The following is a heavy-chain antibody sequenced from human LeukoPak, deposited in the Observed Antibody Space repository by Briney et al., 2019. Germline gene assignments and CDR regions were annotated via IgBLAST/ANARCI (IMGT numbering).Heavy chain of an antibody. CDR1: GYTFSSYG. Sequence: ASVKVSCKASGYTFSSYGIYWMRQAPGQGLEWMRWINPNSGGTNYAQKFQGRVTMTRDTSISTAYMELSRLRSEDTAVYYCARGGGSGYLAFDYWGQGTLVTVSS. D-gene: IGHD3-22*01. CDR3: ARGGGSGYLAFDY. J-gene: IGHJ4*02. V-gene: IGHV1-2*02. CDR2: INPNSGGT.